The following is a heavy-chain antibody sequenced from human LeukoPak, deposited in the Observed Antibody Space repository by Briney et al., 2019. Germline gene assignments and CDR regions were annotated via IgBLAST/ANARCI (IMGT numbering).Heavy chain of an antibody. V-gene: IGHV3-9*01. D-gene: IGHD3-9*01. CDR3: AKAVRYFDWLSHFDY. J-gene: IGHJ4*02. CDR2: ISWNSGSI. Sequence: GGSLRLSCAASGFTFDDYAMHWVRQAPGKGLEWVSGISWNSGSIGYADSVKGRFTISRDNAKNSLYLQMNSLRAEDTALYYCAKAVRYFDWLSHFDYWGQGTLVTVSS. CDR1: GFTFDDYA.